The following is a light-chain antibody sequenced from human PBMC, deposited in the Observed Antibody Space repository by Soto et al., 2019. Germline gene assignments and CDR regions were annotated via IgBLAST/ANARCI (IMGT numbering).Light chain of an antibody. CDR3: QQYDNLPLT. CDR1: QDISNY. CDR2: DAS. Sequence: DIQMTQSPSSLSASVGDRVTITCQASQDISNYLNWYQQKPEKAPKLLIYDASNFETGVPSRFSGSGSETDFTFTISSLPPEDIATYYCQQYDNLPLTFGGGTKVEIK. J-gene: IGKJ4*01. V-gene: IGKV1-33*01.